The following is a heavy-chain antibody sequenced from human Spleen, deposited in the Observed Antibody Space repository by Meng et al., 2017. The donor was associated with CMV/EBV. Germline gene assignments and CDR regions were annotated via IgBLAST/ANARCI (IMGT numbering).Heavy chain of an antibody. D-gene: IGHD4-17*01. CDR3: ARPKDDSGDSDAFDI. CDR2: ITTRGTYQ. J-gene: IGHJ3*02. CDR1: GFIFNNYA. Sequence: SGFIFNNYAMIWVRQAPGKGLEWVSSITTRGTYQYYADSVKGRFTISRDNAKNSVYLQISRLRAEDTAVYYCARPKDDSGDSDAFDIWGQGTKVTVSS. V-gene: IGHV3-21*01.